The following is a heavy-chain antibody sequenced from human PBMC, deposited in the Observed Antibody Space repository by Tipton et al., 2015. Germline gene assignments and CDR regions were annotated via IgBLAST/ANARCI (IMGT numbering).Heavy chain of an antibody. V-gene: IGHV3-21*01. D-gene: IGHD4-11*01. CDR1: GFSFSTYV. Sequence: SLRLSCAASGFSFSTYVMSWIRQAPGKGLEWVSSIASSYIYYADAVKGRFTISRDNGKDSLYLQMSSLRDEDTAMYYCARSPARGLYSNYFFDYWGQGTLVTVSS. CDR3: ARSPARGLYSNYFFDY. CDR2: IASSYI. J-gene: IGHJ4*02.